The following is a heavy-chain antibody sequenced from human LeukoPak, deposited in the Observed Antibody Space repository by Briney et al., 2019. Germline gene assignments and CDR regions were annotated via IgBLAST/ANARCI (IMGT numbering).Heavy chain of an antibody. CDR2: ISGSGGIT. V-gene: IGHV3-23*01. D-gene: IGHD3-9*01. CDR3: AKAGPLRYFDWLFDY. CDR1: GFTFSSYA. Sequence: GGSLTLSCAASGFTFSSYAMSSLRQAPGKGLEWVSAISGSGGITYYADSVKGRFTISRDNAKNTLYLEMNSLRAEDTVVYYCAKAGPLRYFDWLFDYWGQGTLVTVS. J-gene: IGHJ4*02.